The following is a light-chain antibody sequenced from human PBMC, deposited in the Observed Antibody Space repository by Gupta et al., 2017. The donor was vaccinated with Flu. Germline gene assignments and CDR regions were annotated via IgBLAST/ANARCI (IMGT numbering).Light chain of an antibody. V-gene: IGLV8-61*01. CDR1: PSSVSPSNF. Sequence: GISPSSVSPSNFVSDYQHTPGQSPPPHTYSLLINKANSRSAAAPGRFSGSSAGCTAALTITVAQADDEADYYCASHPGSGIWVFGGGTRLTVL. CDR2: SLLINKAN. J-gene: IGLJ3*02. CDR3: ASHPGSGIWV.